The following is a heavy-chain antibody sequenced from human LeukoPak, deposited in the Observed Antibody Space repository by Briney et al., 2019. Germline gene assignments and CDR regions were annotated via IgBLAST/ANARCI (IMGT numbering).Heavy chain of an antibody. J-gene: IGHJ6*03. CDR2: VIPLFGRA. CDR1: GGTFRNYA. D-gene: IGHD3-10*01. V-gene: IGHV1-69*05. CDR3: ASGGASSHSIMDV. Sequence: SVKVSCKASGGTFRNYAFNWVRQAPGQGLEWMGVVIPLFGRANYAQKFQGSVTITTDESTSTAYMELSSLRSEDTAVYYCASGGASSHSIMDVWGKGTTVTVSS.